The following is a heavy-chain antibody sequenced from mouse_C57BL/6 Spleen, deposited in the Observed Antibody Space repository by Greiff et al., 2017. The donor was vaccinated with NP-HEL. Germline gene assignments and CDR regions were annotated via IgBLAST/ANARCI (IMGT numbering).Heavy chain of an antibody. V-gene: IGHV1-55*01. CDR3: ARGELRYGYYAMDY. CDR1: GYTFTSYW. Sequence: QVQLQQPGAELVKPGASVKMSCKASGYTFTSYWITWVKQRPGQGLEWIGDIYPGSGSTNYNEKFKSKATLTVDTSSSTAYMQLSSLTSEDSAVYYCARGELRYGYYAMDYWGQGTSVTVSS. J-gene: IGHJ4*01. D-gene: IGHD1-1*01. CDR2: IYPGSGST.